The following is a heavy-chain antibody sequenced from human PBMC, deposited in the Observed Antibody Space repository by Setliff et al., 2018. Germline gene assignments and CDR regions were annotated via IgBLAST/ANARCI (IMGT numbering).Heavy chain of an antibody. J-gene: IGHJ3*02. CDR3: ARVPRFTDTRNAFDI. CDR1: GGSISSSNW. CDR2: MYHSGNT. Sequence: PSETLSLTCAVSGGSISSSNWWSWVRQPPGKGLEWIGEMYHSGNTYYNPSLKSRVTISVDTSKNQFSLKLSSVTAADTAVYYCARVPRFTDTRNAFDIWGQGTMVTVSS. V-gene: IGHV4-4*02. D-gene: IGHD5-18*01.